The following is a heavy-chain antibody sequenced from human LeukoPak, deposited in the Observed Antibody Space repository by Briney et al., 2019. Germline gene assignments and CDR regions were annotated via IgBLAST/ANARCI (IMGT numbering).Heavy chain of an antibody. CDR3: VRRSPRDCSTTSCYSSSWYFDY. V-gene: IGHV3-64D*06. Sequence: GGSLRLSCSASGFTFTSYAMHWVRQTPGKGLEYVSASSINGGSTYYTDSVKGRFTISRDNAKNTLYLQMSSLRAEDTAVYYCVRRSPRDCSTTSCYSSSWYFDYWGQGTRVTVSS. CDR2: SSINGGST. CDR1: GFTFTSYA. D-gene: IGHD2-2*02. J-gene: IGHJ4*02.